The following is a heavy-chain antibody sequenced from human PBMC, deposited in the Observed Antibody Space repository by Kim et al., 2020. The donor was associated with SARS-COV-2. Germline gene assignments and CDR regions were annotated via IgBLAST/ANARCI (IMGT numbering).Heavy chain of an antibody. J-gene: IGHJ5*02. D-gene: IGHD6-19*01. Sequence: SVKGRFTISRDNSKNTLYLQMNSLRAEDTTVYYCAKGYSSGWYGAGWFDPWGQGTLVTVSS. CDR3: AKGYSSGWYGAGWFDP. V-gene: IGHV3-23*01.